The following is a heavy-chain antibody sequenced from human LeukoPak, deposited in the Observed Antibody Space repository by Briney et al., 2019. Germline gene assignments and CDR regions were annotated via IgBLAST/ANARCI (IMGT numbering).Heavy chain of an antibody. CDR3: ARDPKSGSYSRGIAYFDY. CDR2: ISYDGSNK. CDR1: GFTFSSYA. J-gene: IGHJ4*02. Sequence: PGGSLRLSCAASGFTFSSYAMHWVRQAPGKGLEWVAVISYDGSNKYYADSVKGRFTISRDNSKNTLYLQMNSLRAEDTAVYYCARDPKSGSYSRGIAYFDYWGQGTLVTVSS. D-gene: IGHD1-26*01. V-gene: IGHV3-30-3*01.